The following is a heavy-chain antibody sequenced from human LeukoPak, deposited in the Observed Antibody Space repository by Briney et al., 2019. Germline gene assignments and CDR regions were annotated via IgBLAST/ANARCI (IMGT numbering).Heavy chain of an antibody. CDR1: GGSISSGGYY. J-gene: IGHJ3*02. D-gene: IGHD1-1*01. V-gene: IGHV4-31*03. Sequence: SQTLSLTCTVSGGSISSGGYYWSWIRQHPGKGLEWIGYIYYSGSTYYNPSLKSRVTISVDTSKNQFSLKLSSVTAADTAVYYCARDAYNWNDGNAFDIWGQGTMVTVSS. CDR3: ARDAYNWNDGNAFDI. CDR2: IYYSGST.